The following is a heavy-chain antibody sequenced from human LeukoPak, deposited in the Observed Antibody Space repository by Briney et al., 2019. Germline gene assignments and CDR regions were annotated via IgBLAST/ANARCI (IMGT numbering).Heavy chain of an antibody. CDR3: AKSPQVATIVY. V-gene: IGHV3-23*01. D-gene: IGHD5-12*01. CDR1: GFTFSSYA. Sequence: QTGGSLRLSCAASGFTFSSYAMSWVRQAPGKGLEWVSAISGSGGSTYYADSVKGRFPISRDNSKNTLYLQMNSLRAEDTAVYYCAKSPQVATIVYWGQGTLVTVSS. CDR2: ISGSGGST. J-gene: IGHJ4*02.